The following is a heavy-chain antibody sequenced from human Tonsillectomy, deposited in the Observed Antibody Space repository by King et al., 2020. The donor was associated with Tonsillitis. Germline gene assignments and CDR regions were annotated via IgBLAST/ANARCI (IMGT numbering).Heavy chain of an antibody. CDR2: ISWDGGRT. V-gene: IGHV3-43D*03. J-gene: IGHJ4*02. CDR3: AKLGVTTDY. Sequence: VQLVESGGVVVQPGGSLRLSCAASGFTFHDHAMHWVRQAPGKGLEWVSLISWDGGRTYYADSVKGRFTISRDNSKNSLYLQMNSLRAEDTAFYYCAKLGVTTDYWGQGTLVTVSS. CDR1: GFTFHDHA. D-gene: IGHD2-21*02.